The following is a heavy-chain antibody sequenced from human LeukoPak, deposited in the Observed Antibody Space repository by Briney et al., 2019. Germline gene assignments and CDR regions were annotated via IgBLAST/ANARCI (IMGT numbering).Heavy chain of an antibody. J-gene: IGHJ4*02. V-gene: IGHV3-23*01. CDR3: AKDPSSTYYFDY. CDR2: ISVGGVNT. D-gene: IGHD1-26*01. CDR1: GFTVSSNY. Sequence: GGSLRLSCAASGFTVSSNYMSWVRQAPGKGLEWVSAISVGGVNTYYTDSVRGRFTISRDNSKNTLYLQLRSLRAEDTALYYCAKDPSSTYYFDYWGQGTLVTVSS.